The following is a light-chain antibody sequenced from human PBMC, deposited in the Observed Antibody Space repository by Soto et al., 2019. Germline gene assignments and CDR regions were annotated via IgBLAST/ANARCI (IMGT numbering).Light chain of an antibody. Sequence: EIVLTQSPSTLSLCPGERASRSCRASQSVSSYLAWYQQKPGQATRLLIYDASNRATGIPARFSGSGSGTDFTISISRLEPDDFAVYYCHPSASSPQTFGRGTTVDIK. CDR1: QSVSSY. V-gene: IGKV3-11*01. CDR3: HPSASSPQT. J-gene: IGKJ1*01. CDR2: DAS.